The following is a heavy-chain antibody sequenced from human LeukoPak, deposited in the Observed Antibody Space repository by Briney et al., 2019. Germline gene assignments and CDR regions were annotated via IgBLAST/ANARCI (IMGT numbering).Heavy chain of an antibody. CDR3: ARGRYHHDSSGYSSFYH. CDR1: GFTFSTYC. V-gene: IGHV3-7*01. J-gene: IGHJ4*02. Sequence: GSLRLSCAASGFTFSTYCMSWVRQAPGKGLEWVANIKQDASEKYYADSVKGRFTISRDNAQNSLYLQMSGLRAEDTAVYYCARGRYHHDSSGYSSFYHWGQGTLVTVSS. CDR2: IKQDASEK. D-gene: IGHD3-22*01.